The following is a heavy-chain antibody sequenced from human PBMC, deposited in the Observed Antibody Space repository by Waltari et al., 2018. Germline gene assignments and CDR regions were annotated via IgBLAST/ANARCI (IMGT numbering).Heavy chain of an antibody. V-gene: IGHV4-39*07. CDR2: IYYSGST. CDR1: GGSISSSSYY. CDR3: ASLPYYDFWSGYSSADY. D-gene: IGHD3-3*01. J-gene: IGHJ4*02. Sequence: QLQLQESGPGLVKPSETLSLTCTVSGGSISSSSYYWGWIRQPPGKGLEWIGSIYYSGSTYYNPSLKSRVTISVDTSKNQFSLKLSSVTAADTAVYYCASLPYYDFWSGYSSADYWGQGTLVTVSS.